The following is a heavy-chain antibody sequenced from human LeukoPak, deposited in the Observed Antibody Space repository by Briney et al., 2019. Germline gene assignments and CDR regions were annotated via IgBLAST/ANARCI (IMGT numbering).Heavy chain of an antibody. J-gene: IGHJ4*02. CDR1: GFAVSSSY. D-gene: IGHD6-19*01. CDR3: ARAGGLPIAVAPIDC. Sequence: GGSLRLSCAASGFAVSSSYMTWVRQAPGKGLEWVSTLYSGGGTFYADSVKGRFTISRDNSKNTLDLHMSSLRAEDTAVYYCARAGGLPIAVAPIDCWGQGTLVTVSS. V-gene: IGHV3-53*01. CDR2: LYSGGGT.